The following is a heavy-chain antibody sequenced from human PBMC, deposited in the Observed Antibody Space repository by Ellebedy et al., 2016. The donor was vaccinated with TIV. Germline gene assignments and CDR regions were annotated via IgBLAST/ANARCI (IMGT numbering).Heavy chain of an antibody. D-gene: IGHD3-10*01. J-gene: IGHJ4*02. V-gene: IGHV3-9*01. CDR2: ISWNSGSI. CDR3: AKGDGPTMVRGVIIY. CDR1: GFTFDDYA. Sequence: SLKISXAASGFTFDDYAMHWVRQAPGKGLEWVSGISWNSGSIGYADSVKGRFTISRDNAKNSLYLQMNSLRAEDTALYYCAKGDGPTMVRGVIIYWGQGTLVTVSS.